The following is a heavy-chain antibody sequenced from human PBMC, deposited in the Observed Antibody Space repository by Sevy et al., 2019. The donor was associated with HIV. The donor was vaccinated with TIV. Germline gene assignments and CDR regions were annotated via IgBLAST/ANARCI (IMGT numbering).Heavy chain of an antibody. CDR3: TTAPFTMISS. CDR2: IKSKTDSGTT. J-gene: IGHJ5*02. CDR1: GFTFSNAW. D-gene: IGHD3-22*01. V-gene: IGHV3-15*01. Sequence: GGFLRLSCAGSGFTFSNAWMSWVRQAPGKGLEWIGRIKSKTDSGTTDYAAPVKGRFTISRDDSIKTLYLQMNSLKTEDTAVYYCTTAPFTMISSWGPGTLVTVSS.